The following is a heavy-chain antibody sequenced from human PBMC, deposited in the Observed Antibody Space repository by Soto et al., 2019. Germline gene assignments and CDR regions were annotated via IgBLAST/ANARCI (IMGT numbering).Heavy chain of an antibody. CDR1: GYRFTAYY. Sequence: ASVKVSCKASGYRFTAYYMYWVRQAPGQGLEWMGWIKPSSGGTKYAQKFQGRVTMTRDTSISTAYMELSRLRSDDTAVYYCARADYDVLTGYYTSSYYFDYWGQGTLVTVSS. V-gene: IGHV1-2*02. D-gene: IGHD3-9*01. J-gene: IGHJ4*02. CDR2: IKPSSGGT. CDR3: ARADYDVLTGYYTSSYYFDY.